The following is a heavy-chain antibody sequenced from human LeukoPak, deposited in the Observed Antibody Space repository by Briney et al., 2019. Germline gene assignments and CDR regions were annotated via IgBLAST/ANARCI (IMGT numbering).Heavy chain of an antibody. Sequence: GGSLRLSCAASGFSLTSSAMNWVRQAPGKGLEWVSGISGSGDSTKYADSVKGRFTISRENSRNTLYLQMNSLRAEDTAVYYCAREQYTAKGYWGQGTLVTVSS. V-gene: IGHV3-23*01. D-gene: IGHD5-18*01. CDR1: GFSLTSSA. J-gene: IGHJ4*02. CDR3: AREQYTAKGY. CDR2: ISGSGDST.